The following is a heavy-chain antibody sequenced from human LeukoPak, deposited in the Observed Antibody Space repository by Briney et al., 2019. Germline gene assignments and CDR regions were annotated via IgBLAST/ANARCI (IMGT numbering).Heavy chain of an antibody. CDR2: IKKDGSEK. CDR1: GFTFGTYW. CDR3: ARGIWNHGLAFDY. Sequence: PGGSLRLSCAAPGFTFGTYWLTWVRQAPGKGLEWVANIKKDGSEKYYVDSVEGRFTISRDNSKNSLYLQMSSLRAEDTAVYYCARGIWNHGLAFDYWGQGTLIIVSS. V-gene: IGHV3-7*01. J-gene: IGHJ4*02. D-gene: IGHD1-14*01.